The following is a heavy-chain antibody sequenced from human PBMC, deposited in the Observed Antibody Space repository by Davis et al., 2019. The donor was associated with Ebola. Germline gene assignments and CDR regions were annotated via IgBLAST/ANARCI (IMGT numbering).Heavy chain of an antibody. CDR3: ARAPNYDVLTGTSSYYFDY. J-gene: IGHJ4*02. D-gene: IGHD3-9*01. CDR2: ISGFNTNT. CDR1: GYTFTSYG. V-gene: IGHV1-18*04. Sequence: ASVKVSCKSSGYTFTSYGLVWVRQAPALGLEWMGWISGFNTNTNFAQKFQGRVTVSKDTSTNTAYIDLRSLTSDDTAIYYCARAPNYDVLTGTSSYYFDYWGQGTLVTVSS.